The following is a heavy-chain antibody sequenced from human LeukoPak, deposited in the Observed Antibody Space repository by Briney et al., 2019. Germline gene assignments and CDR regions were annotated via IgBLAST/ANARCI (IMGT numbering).Heavy chain of an antibody. CDR1: GFTVGNYY. D-gene: IGHD3-10*01. J-gene: IGHJ4*02. CDR2: IYSGGST. CDR3: AKDRRAGSYDY. V-gene: IGHV3-53*01. Sequence: GGSLRLSCAASGFTVGNYYMSWVRQAPGKGLEWVSVIYSGGSTYYADSVKGRFTISRDNSKNTLYLQMNSLRAEDTAVYYCAKDRRAGSYDYWGQGTLVTVSS.